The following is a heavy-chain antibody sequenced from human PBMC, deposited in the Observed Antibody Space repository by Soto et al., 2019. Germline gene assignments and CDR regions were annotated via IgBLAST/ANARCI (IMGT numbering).Heavy chain of an antibody. V-gene: IGHV5-51*01. Sequence: PGESLKISCKGSGYSFTSYWIGWVRQMPGKGPEWMGIIYPGDSDTRYSPSFQGQVTISADKSISTAYLQWSSLKASDTAMYYCARHRTLGGNSNDAFDIWGQGTMVTVSS. J-gene: IGHJ3*02. CDR2: IYPGDSDT. CDR3: ARHRTLGGNSNDAFDI. CDR1: GYSFTSYW. D-gene: IGHD2-21*02.